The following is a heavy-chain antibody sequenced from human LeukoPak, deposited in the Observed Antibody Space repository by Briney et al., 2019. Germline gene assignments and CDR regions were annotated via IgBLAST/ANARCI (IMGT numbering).Heavy chain of an antibody. D-gene: IGHD3-10*01. CDR1: GFTFTTYY. J-gene: IGHJ3*01. CDR3: ARDSAACRGCAFDL. Sequence: GGPLRLSCAASGFTFTTYYMSWVRQAPGKGLEWVANINQDGGEKNYVDSVKGRFTISRDNAKNSLFLQMNSLRAEDTAVYYCARDSAACRGCAFDLWGQGTVVTVSS. V-gene: IGHV3-7*01. CDR2: INQDGGEK.